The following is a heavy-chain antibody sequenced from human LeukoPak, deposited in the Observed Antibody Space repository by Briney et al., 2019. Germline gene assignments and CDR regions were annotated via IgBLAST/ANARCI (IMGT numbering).Heavy chain of an antibody. Sequence: PSETLSLTCNVSPGSITGYYFTWIRQPPGKRLEWLGFIYYSGTTNYSPSFKSRLTMSLDTSKNQVSLRLTSVTAADTAVYYCARDSGGPYWYYYGMDVWGRGTTVTVSS. D-gene: IGHD2-8*02. CDR2: IYYSGTT. V-gene: IGHV4-59*01. CDR3: ARDSGGPYWYYYGMDV. CDR1: PGSITGYY. J-gene: IGHJ6*02.